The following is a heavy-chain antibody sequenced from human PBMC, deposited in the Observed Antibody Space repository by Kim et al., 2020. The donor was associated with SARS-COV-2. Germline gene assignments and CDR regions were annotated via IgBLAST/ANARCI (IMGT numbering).Heavy chain of an antibody. Sequence: SETLSLTCTVSGGSVSSNYWSWIRQSPGQGLEWIGYMYYSGRTNYNPSFTSRVTMSLDTSKNQYYLKLSSVTAADTAVSDCARDPGVAPYYFDHWGQGTLVTVSA. D-gene: IGHD2-8*01. V-gene: IGHV4-59*02. CDR1: GGSVSSNY. CDR2: MYYSGRT. J-gene: IGHJ4*02. CDR3: ARDPGVAPYYFDH.